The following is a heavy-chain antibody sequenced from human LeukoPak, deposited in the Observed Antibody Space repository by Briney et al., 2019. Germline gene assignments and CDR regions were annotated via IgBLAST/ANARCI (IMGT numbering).Heavy chain of an antibody. CDR2: INHSGST. V-gene: IGHV4-34*01. D-gene: IGHD6-6*01. Sequence: PSETLSLTCAVYGGSFSGYYWSWIRQPPGKGLEWIGEINHSGSTNYNPSLKSRVTISVDTSKNQFSLKLSSVTAADTAVYYCASGREFEYSSSSGDAFDIWGQGTMVTVSS. CDR3: ASGREFEYSSSSGDAFDI. CDR1: GGSFSGYY. J-gene: IGHJ3*02.